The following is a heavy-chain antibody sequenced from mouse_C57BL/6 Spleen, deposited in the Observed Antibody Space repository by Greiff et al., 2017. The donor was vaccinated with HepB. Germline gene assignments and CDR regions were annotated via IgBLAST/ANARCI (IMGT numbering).Heavy chain of an antibody. CDR2: INPNNGGT. CDR1: GYTFTDYN. CDR3: ARVDYYGSSYGLAY. D-gene: IGHD1-1*01. Sequence: EVQVVESGPELVKPGASVKIPCKASGYTFTDYNMDWVKQSHGKSLEWIGDINPNNGGTIYNQKFKGKATLTVDKSSSTAYMELRSLTSEDTAVYYCARVDYYGSSYGLAYWGQGTLVTVSA. V-gene: IGHV1-18*01. J-gene: IGHJ3*01.